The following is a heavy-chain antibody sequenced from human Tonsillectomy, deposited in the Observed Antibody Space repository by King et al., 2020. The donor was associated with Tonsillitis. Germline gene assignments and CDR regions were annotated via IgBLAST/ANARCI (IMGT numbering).Heavy chain of an antibody. J-gene: IGHJ3*02. V-gene: IGHV3-33*08. CDR3: ARDWEMATISSPYDAFDI. Sequence: VQLVESGGGVVQPGRTLRLSCAASGFTFSTYDMHWVRQAPGKGLEWVAVIWYDGSNKYYADSVKGRFTISRDISKNTLFLQMNSLRAEDTAVYYCARDWEMATISSPYDAFDIWGQGTMVTVSS. CDR2: IWYDGSNK. CDR1: GFTFSTYD. D-gene: IGHD5-24*01.